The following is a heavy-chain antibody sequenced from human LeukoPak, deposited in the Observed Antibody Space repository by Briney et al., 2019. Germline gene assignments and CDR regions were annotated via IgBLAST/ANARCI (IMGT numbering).Heavy chain of an antibody. CDR1: GFTFDDYA. V-gene: IGHV1-2*02. Sequence: PGGSLRLSCAASGFTFDDYAMHWVRQAPGQGLEWMGWINPNSGGTNYAQKFQGRVTMTRDTSISTAYMELSRLRSDDTAVYYCARDDFWSGYYTGVSPKNWFDPWGQGTLVTVSS. CDR3: ARDDFWSGYYTGVSPKNWFDP. CDR2: INPNSGGT. J-gene: IGHJ5*02. D-gene: IGHD3-3*01.